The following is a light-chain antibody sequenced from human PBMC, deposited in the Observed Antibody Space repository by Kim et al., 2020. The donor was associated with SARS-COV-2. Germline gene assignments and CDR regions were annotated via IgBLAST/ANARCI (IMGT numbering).Light chain of an antibody. J-gene: IGLJ2*01. Sequence: QSALTQPRSVSGSPGQAVTISCTGTSSDVGEYNYVSWYQHHPGKAPKLMIYDVNKRPSGVPDRFSGSKSGNTASLTISGLQAEDESDYYCCSYAGRFIVIFGGGTQLTVL. CDR1: SSDVGEYNY. CDR3: CSYAGRFIVI. CDR2: DVN. V-gene: IGLV2-11*01.